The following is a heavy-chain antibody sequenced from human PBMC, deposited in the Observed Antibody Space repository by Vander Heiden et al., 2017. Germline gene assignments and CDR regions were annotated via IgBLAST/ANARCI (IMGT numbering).Heavy chain of an antibody. CDR3: AKAVERITIFGVVTAVDY. D-gene: IGHD3-3*01. V-gene: IGHV3-23*01. J-gene: IGHJ4*02. Sequence: EVQLLEAGGGLVQPGGSRGLPCAATGFTFSSHAMSWVRQAPGKGLEWVSAISGSGGSTYYADSVKGRFTISRDNSKNTLYLQMNSLRAEDTAVYYCAKAVERITIFGVVTAVDYWGQGTLVTVSS. CDR2: ISGSGGST. CDR1: GFTFSSHA.